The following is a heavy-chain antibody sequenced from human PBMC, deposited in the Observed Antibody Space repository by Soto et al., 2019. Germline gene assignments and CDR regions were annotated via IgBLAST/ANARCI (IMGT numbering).Heavy chain of an antibody. J-gene: IGHJ4*02. D-gene: IGHD2-2*01. V-gene: IGHV4-61*01. CDR1: GGSVSSDSYY. Sequence: PSETLSLTCTVSGGSVSSDSYYWSWIRQPPGKGLEWIAYIYYSGSTNYNPSLKSRVTISLDTPKNQFSLKLSSVTAADTAVYYCARRAYCSSTSCYGPHFDYWGQGTLVTVS. CDR3: ARRAYCSSTSCYGPHFDY. CDR2: IYYSGST.